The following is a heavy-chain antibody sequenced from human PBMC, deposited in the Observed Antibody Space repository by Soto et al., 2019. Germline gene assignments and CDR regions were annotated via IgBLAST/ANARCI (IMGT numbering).Heavy chain of an antibody. D-gene: IGHD2-15*01. V-gene: IGHV1-69*13. J-gene: IGHJ4*02. Sequence: SVKVSCKASGGTFSRHAITWVRQAPGHGLQWMGGIVPLFGTANYAQKFQGRVTITADESTSTAHMELRSLRSEDTAVYYCARDYGHDCSGGNCYFYFWGQGTLVTVSS. CDR1: GGTFSRHA. CDR3: ARDYGHDCSGGNCYFYF. CDR2: IVPLFGTA.